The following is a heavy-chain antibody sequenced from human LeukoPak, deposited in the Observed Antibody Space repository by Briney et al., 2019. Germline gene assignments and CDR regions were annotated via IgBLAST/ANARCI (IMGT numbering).Heavy chain of an antibody. CDR2: IYYSGST. CDR1: GGSISSYY. V-gene: IGHV4-59*01. D-gene: IGHD3-22*01. J-gene: IGHJ2*01. CDR3: ARSRGGYYSDWYFDL. Sequence: PSETLSLTCTVSGGSISSYYWSWIRQPPGKGLEWIGYIYYSGSTNYNPSLKSRVTISVDTSKNQFSLKLSSVTAADTAVYYCARSRGGYYSDWYFDLWGRGTLVTVSS.